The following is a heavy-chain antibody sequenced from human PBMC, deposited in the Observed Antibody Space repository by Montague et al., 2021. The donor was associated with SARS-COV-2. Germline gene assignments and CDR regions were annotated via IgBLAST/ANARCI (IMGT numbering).Heavy chain of an antibody. CDR3: ARHAASTIFGVVIIPTGMDV. V-gene: IGHV4-59*08. D-gene: IGHD3-3*01. Sequence: SETLSLTCVVSGGSITSYYWSWIRQPPGKGLEWIAYVHNSGTTSYNPSLNSRVLISVDPSKNQFSLRLTSVTAADTAVYYCARHAASTIFGVVIIPTGMDVWGQGTTVTVSS. J-gene: IGHJ6*02. CDR2: VHNSGTT. CDR1: GGSITSYY.